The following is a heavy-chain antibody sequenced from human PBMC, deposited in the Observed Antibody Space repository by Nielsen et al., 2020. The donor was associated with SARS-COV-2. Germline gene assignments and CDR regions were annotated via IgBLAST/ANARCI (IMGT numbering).Heavy chain of an antibody. CDR2: ISYDGSNK. V-gene: IGHV3-30-3*01. Sequence: GGSLRLSCAASGFTFSSYAMHWVRQAPGKGLEWVAVISYDGSNKYYADSVKGRFTISRDNSKNTLYLQMNSLRAEDTAVYYCARGGCSSTSCYAFDYWGQGTLVTVSS. CDR1: GFTFSSYA. D-gene: IGHD2-2*01. J-gene: IGHJ4*02. CDR3: ARGGCSSTSCYAFDY.